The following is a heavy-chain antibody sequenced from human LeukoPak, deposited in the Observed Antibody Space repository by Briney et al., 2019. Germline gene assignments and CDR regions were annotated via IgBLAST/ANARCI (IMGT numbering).Heavy chain of an antibody. Sequence: GGSLRLSCAASGFTVSSNYTSWVRQAPGKGLEWVSGIYTGGDTYYADSVKDRFTISRDISKNTLYLQMNSLRAEDTAVYYCTKGLWAGVSAARDWGQGTLVTVSS. CDR3: TKGLWAGVSAARD. D-gene: IGHD3-10*01. V-gene: IGHV3-66*01. J-gene: IGHJ4*02. CDR2: IYTGGDT. CDR1: GFTVSSNY.